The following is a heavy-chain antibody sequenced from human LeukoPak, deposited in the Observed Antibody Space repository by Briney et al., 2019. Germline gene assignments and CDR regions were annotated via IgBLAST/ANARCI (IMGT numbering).Heavy chain of an antibody. CDR3: AGDSSGYNTFDY. J-gene: IGHJ4*02. Sequence: ASVKVSCKASGYTFTGYYMHWVRQAPGQGLEWMGIINPSGGSTSYAQKFQGRVTMTRDTSTSTVYMELSSLRSEDTAVYYCAGDSSGYNTFDYWGQGTLVTVSS. D-gene: IGHD3-22*01. CDR2: INPSGGST. V-gene: IGHV1-46*03. CDR1: GYTFTGYY.